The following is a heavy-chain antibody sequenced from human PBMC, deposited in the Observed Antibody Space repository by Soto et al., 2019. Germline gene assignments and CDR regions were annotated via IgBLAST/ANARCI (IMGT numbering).Heavy chain of an antibody. Sequence: GGSLRLSCAASGFTFSDYYMSWIRQAPGKGLEWVSYISSSGSTIYYADSVKGRFTISRDNAKNSLYLQMNSLRAEDTAVYYCARASHVNIVATITTKFDYWGQGTLVTVSS. D-gene: IGHD5-12*01. CDR3: ARASHVNIVATITTKFDY. V-gene: IGHV3-11*01. J-gene: IGHJ4*02. CDR1: GFTFSDYY. CDR2: ISSSGSTI.